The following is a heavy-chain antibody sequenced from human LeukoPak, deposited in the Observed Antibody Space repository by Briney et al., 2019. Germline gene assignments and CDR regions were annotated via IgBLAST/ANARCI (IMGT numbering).Heavy chain of an antibody. CDR3: ATSYGDATGPGRDY. J-gene: IGHJ4*02. V-gene: IGHV3-48*03. CDR1: GFTFSSYE. CDR2: ISSSGSTI. D-gene: IGHD1-1*01. Sequence: QPGGSLRLFCAASGFTFSSYEMNWVRQAPGKGLEWVSYISSSGSTIYYADSVKGRFTISRDNAKNSLYLQMNSLRAEDTAVYYCATSYGDATGPGRDYWGQGTLVTVSS.